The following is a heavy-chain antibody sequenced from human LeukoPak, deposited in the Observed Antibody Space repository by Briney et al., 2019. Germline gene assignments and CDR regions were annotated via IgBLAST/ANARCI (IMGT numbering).Heavy chain of an antibody. J-gene: IGHJ4*02. Sequence: ASVKVSCKASGYTFTSYGISWVRQAPGQGLEWMGWISAYNGNTNYAQNFQGRVTMTRDTSISTAYMDLSRLRSDDTAVYYCASVVITTTGFDYWGQGTLVTVSS. D-gene: IGHD3-22*01. CDR1: GYTFTSYG. CDR2: ISAYNGNT. V-gene: IGHV1-18*01. CDR3: ASVVITTTGFDY.